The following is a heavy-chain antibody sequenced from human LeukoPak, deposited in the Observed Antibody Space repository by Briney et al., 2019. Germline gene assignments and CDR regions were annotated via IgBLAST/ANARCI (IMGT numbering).Heavy chain of an antibody. CDR3: ARRLSSGWYSYFDY. D-gene: IGHD6-19*01. V-gene: IGHV4-39*01. CDR1: GGSISSYY. Sequence: SSETLSLTCTVSGGSISSYYWGWIRQPPGKGLEWIGSIYYSGSTYYNPSLKSRVTISVDTSKNQFSLKLSSMTAADTAVYYCARRLSSGWYSYFDYWGQGTLVTVSS. CDR2: IYYSGST. J-gene: IGHJ4*02.